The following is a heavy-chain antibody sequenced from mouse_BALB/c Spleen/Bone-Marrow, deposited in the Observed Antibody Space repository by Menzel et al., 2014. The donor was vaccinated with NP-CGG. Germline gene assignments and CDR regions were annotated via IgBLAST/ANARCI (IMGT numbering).Heavy chain of an antibody. CDR3: ERHDGYYAMDY. CDR1: GFTFNTYA. Sequence: EVQLQESGGGLVQPKGSLKLSCAASGFTFNTYAMNWVRQAPGKGLEWVARIRSKSNNYATYYADSVKDRFTISRDDSQSKLYLQMNNLKTEDTAMYYCERHDGYYAMDYWGQGTSVTVSS. J-gene: IGHJ4*01. V-gene: IGHV10-1*02. CDR2: IRSKSNNYAT. D-gene: IGHD2-3*01.